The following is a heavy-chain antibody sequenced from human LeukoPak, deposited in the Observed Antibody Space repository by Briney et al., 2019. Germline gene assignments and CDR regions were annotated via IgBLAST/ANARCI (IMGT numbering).Heavy chain of an antibody. CDR1: GFIFDDYG. Sequence: PGGSLRLSCAASGFIFDDYGMSWVRQAPGKGLEWVSGINWNGGSTGYADPVKGRFTISRDNAKNSLYLQMNSLRAEDTALYYCARDGDRFGELLSTQFNWFDPWGQGTLVIVSS. CDR2: INWNGGST. CDR3: ARDGDRFGELLSTQFNWFDP. V-gene: IGHV3-20*04. J-gene: IGHJ5*02. D-gene: IGHD3-10*01.